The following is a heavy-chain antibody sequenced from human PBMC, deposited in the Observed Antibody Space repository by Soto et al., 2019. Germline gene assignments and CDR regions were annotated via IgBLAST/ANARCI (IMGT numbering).Heavy chain of an antibody. Sequence: QVQLVQCGAEVKKPGASVKDSCKASGDTFTSYDINWVLQATGQGLEWMGWMSPNSGNTGYAQKFQGRVTMSSSTCISTAYMELSSLRSEDTAVYYCGRDRSSGWLDYWGQVTLVTVSS. CDR1: GDTFTSYD. V-gene: IGHV1-8*01. J-gene: IGHJ4*02. CDR2: MSPNSGNT. CDR3: GRDRSSGWLDY. D-gene: IGHD6-19*01.